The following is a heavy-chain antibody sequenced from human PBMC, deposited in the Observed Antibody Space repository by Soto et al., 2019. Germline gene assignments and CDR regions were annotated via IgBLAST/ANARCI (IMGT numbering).Heavy chain of an antibody. Sequence: GWSLGLSCAASGFTLRIYWMQWVRQAPGKGLVWVSWINSDGSSTSYADSVKGRFTISRDNAKNTLYLQMNSLRAEDTAVYYCASGGSSLNFDSWGQGTLVTLSS. CDR2: INSDGSST. CDR1: GFTLRIYW. D-gene: IGHD6-6*01. V-gene: IGHV3-74*01. CDR3: ASGGSSLNFDS. J-gene: IGHJ4*02.